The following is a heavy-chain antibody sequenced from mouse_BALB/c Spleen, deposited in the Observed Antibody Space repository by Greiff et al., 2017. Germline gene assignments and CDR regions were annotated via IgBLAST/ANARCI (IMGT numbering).Heavy chain of an antibody. D-gene: IGHD2-10*02. J-gene: IGHJ3*01. CDR1: GYTFTEYT. CDR3: ARSEYCNYPCVAY. V-gene: IGHV1-18*01. CDR2: ISRNIGGT. Sequence: EVQLQQSGPELVKPGASVKISCKTSGYTFTEYTMHWVKQSHGKSLEWLGGISRNIGGTNYNQKFKGRTTLTVDKSSSTAYIELRSLTSEDSAVYYCARSEYCNYPCVAYWGQGTLVTVSA.